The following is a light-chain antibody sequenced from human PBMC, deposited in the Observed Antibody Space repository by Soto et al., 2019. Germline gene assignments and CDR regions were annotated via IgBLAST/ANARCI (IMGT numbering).Light chain of an antibody. Sequence: QSALTQPRSVSGSPGQSVTISCTGTSSDVGGYNYVSWYQQHPGKAPRLMIYDVTKRPSGVPDRFSGSKSGNTASQTISGLQAEDEADYYCCSYAGSYIPYVFGTGTKVTVL. CDR2: DVT. J-gene: IGLJ1*01. CDR3: CSYAGSYIPYV. CDR1: SSDVGGYNY. V-gene: IGLV2-11*01.